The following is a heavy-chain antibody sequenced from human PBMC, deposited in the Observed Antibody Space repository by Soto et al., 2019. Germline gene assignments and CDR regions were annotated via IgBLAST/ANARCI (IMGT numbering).Heavy chain of an antibody. CDR1: VLTFGSYA. CDR2: IIPIFGTA. D-gene: IGHD6-13*01. J-gene: IGHJ6*02. CDR3: AVSRGSRTNYYYYGMDG. V-gene: IGHV1-69*01. Sequence: VSCQVSVLTFGSYASSRVRQAPGQGLEWMGGIIPIFGTANYAQRFQGRVTITADESTSTAYMELSSLRSEDTAVYYLAVSRGSRTNYYYYGMDGWVQGTTVAFSS.